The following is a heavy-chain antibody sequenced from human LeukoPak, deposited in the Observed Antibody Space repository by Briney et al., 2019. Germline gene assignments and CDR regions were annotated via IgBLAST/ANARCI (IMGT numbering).Heavy chain of an antibody. CDR1: GYTFTNYY. J-gene: IGHJ6*02. V-gene: IGHV1-46*01. CDR2: INPSGGST. Sequence: ASVKVSCKASGYTFTNYYIHWVRQAPGQGLEWMGVINPSGGSTNYAQKFQGRVTMTRDTSTSTVYMELSSLRSEDTAIYYCARGGTYYYYGMDVWGQGTTVTVSS. CDR3: ARGGTYYYYGMDV. D-gene: IGHD1-26*01.